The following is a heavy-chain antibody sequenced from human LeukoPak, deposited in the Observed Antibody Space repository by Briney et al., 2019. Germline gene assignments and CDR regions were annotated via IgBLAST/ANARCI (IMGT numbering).Heavy chain of an antibody. CDR2: IDPSDSYT. D-gene: IGHD3-3*01. CDR1: GYSFTSYW. Sequence: GESLKISCKGSGYSFTSYWISWVCQLPGKGLEWMGRIDPSDSYTNYSPSFQGHVTISADKSISTAYLQWSSLKASDTAMYYCARIPAGEWLPTTYYYGMDVWGQGTTVTVSS. J-gene: IGHJ6*02. V-gene: IGHV5-10-1*01. CDR3: ARIPAGEWLPTTYYYGMDV.